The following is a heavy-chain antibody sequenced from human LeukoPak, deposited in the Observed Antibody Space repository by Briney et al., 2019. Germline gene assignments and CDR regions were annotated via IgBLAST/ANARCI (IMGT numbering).Heavy chain of an antibody. V-gene: IGHV4-34*01. Sequence: PSETLSLTCAVYGGSFSGYYWSWIRQPPGKGLEWIGEINHSGSTSYNPSLKSRVTISVDTSKNQFSLKLSSVTAADTAVYYCARGSLPSSGWYGYWGQGTLVTVSS. D-gene: IGHD6-19*01. CDR2: INHSGST. CDR1: GGSFSGYY. CDR3: ARGSLPSSGWYGY. J-gene: IGHJ4*02.